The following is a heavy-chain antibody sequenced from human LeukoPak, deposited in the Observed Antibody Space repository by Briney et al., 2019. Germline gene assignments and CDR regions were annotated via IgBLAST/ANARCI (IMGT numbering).Heavy chain of an antibody. V-gene: IGHV4-34*01. Sequence: SETLSLTCAVYGGSFSGYYWSWIRQPPGKGLEWIGEINHSGSTNYNPSLKSRVTISVDTSENQFSLKLSSVTAADTAVYYCARGGYYGSGSYLSWFDPWGQGTLVTVSS. CDR3: ARGGYYGSGSYLSWFDP. CDR1: GGSFSGYY. D-gene: IGHD3-10*01. J-gene: IGHJ5*02. CDR2: INHSGST.